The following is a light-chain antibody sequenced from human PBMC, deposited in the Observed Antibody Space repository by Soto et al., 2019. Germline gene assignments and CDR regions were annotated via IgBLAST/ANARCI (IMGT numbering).Light chain of an antibody. CDR3: CSYAGSSTHVV. CDR1: SSDVGSYDL. Sequence: QSALTQPASVSGSPGQSITISCTGTSSDVGSYDLVSWYQQHPDKAPKLMIYEGTTRPSGVSNRFSCSKSGNTASLTISGLQAEDEADYYCCSYAGSSTHVVFGGGTKLTVL. V-gene: IGLV2-23*01. CDR2: EGT. J-gene: IGLJ2*01.